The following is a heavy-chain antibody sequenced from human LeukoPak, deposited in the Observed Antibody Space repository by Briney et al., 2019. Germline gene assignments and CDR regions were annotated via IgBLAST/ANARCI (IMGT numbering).Heavy chain of an antibody. CDR2: IIPILGIA. V-gene: IGHV1-69*04. CDR1: GGTFSSYA. Sequence: ASVTVSCKASGGTFSSYAISWVRQAPGQGLEWMGRIIPILGIANYAQKFQGRVTITADKSTSTAYMELSSLRSEDTAVYYCARGRYADWYFDLWGRGTLVTVSS. D-gene: IGHD2-8*01. CDR3: ARGRYADWYFDL. J-gene: IGHJ2*01.